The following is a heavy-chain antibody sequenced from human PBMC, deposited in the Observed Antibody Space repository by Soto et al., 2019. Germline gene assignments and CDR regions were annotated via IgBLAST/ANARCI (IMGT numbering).Heavy chain of an antibody. D-gene: IGHD5-12*01. J-gene: IGHJ6*02. CDR3: ARSRAYSGSDYFYYYGMDV. CDR1: GGSISSGGYS. CDR2: IYRNENT. V-gene: IGHV4-30-2*01. Sequence: QLQLQESGSGLVKPSQTLSLTCAVSGGSISSGGYSWSWIRQPPGKGLEWIGYIYRNENTYYNPSLKRRVTISVDSAKNQFSLKLRSVTAADTAVYYCARSRAYSGSDYFYYYGMDVWGQGTTVTVSS.